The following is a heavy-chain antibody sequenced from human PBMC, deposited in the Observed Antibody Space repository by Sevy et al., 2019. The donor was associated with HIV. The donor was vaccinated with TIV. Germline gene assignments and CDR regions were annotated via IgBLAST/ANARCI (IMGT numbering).Heavy chain of an antibody. Sequence: ASVKVSCHTSGYTFTSYRISWVRQAPRQGLEWMGWISAHNGDTDYVRNFQGRVTMITETSTSTAYMELRSLRSDDTAVYYCARAYCRGGRCYSLAYWGQGTLVTVSS. CDR3: ARAYCRGGRCYSLAY. J-gene: IGHJ4*02. CDR2: ISAHNGDT. CDR1: GYTFTSYR. V-gene: IGHV1-18*01. D-gene: IGHD2-15*01.